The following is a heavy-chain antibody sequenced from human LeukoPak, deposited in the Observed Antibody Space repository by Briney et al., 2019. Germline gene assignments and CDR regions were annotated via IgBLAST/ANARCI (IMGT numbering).Heavy chain of an antibody. CDR2: MYYSGSS. CDR1: GGSIRSYC. J-gene: IGHJ3*02. CDR3: ARHIGSSWLDAFDI. D-gene: IGHD6-13*01. V-gene: IGHV4-59*08. Sequence: PSETLSLTCTVSGGSIRSYCWSRIRQPPGKGLEWIGYMYYSGSSNYNPSLKSRVTIVVDTSKNRFSLNLRSVTAADTAVYYCARHIGSSWLDAFDIWGQGTMVTVSS.